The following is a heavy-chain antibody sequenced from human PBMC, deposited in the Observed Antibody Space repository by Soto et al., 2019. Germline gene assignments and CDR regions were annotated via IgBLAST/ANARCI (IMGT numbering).Heavy chain of an antibody. CDR2: INSDGSNT. Sequence: VGSLRLSCAASGFTFSSYWMHWVRQARGKGLVWVSRINSDGSNTSYADSVKGRFTISRDNAKNTLYLQMNSLRAEDTAVYYCARFEQSYYDSSFDYFDYWGQGTLVTVSS. V-gene: IGHV3-74*01. CDR1: GFTFSSYW. D-gene: IGHD3-22*01. J-gene: IGHJ4*02. CDR3: ARFEQSYYDSSFDYFDY.